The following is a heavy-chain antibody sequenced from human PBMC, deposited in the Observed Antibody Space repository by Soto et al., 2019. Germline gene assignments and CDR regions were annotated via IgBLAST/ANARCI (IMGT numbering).Heavy chain of an antibody. V-gene: IGHV4-31*03. J-gene: IGHJ4*02. CDR1: GGSISSGGYY. CDR2: IYYSGST. CDR3: AREYSGYDYL. D-gene: IGHD5-12*01. Sequence: SETLSLTCTVSGGSISSGGYYWSWIRQHPGKGLEWIGYIYYSGSTYYNPSLKSRVTISVDTSKNQFSLKLSSVTAADTAVYYCAREYSGYDYLWGQGTLVTVSS.